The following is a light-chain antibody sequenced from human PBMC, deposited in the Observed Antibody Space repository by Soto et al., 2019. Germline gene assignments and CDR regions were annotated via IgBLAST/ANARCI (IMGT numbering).Light chain of an antibody. J-gene: IGKJ1*01. V-gene: IGKV1-5*03. CDR2: KAS. CDR1: QSINNW. CDR3: QQYDTYSWT. Sequence: DIRVTQSPSTLSVSVGDRVTITCRASQSINNWFAWYQQKPGKAPKLLIRKASTLGSGLPSRCRSSGSGTDFTFTISSLQPDDFATYYCQQYDTYSWTFGQGTKVEIK.